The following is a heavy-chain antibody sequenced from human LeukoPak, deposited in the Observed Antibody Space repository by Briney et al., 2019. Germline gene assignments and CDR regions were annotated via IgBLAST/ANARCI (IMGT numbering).Heavy chain of an antibody. CDR3: ARATPDILTGYDAFDI. V-gene: IGHV1-2*02. Sequence: ASVKVSCKASGYTFTGYYMHWVRQAPGQGLEWMGWINPNSGGTNYAQKLQGRVTMTRDTSISTAYMELSRLRSDDTAVYYCARATPDILTGYDAFDIWGQGTMVTVSS. CDR1: GYTFTGYY. D-gene: IGHD3-9*01. CDR2: INPNSGGT. J-gene: IGHJ3*02.